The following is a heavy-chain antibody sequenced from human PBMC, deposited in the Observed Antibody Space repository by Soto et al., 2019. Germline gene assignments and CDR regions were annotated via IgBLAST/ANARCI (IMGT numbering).Heavy chain of an antibody. J-gene: IGHJ4*02. CDR3: ARDPTVTAATYFDS. CDR2: LYSDGTT. Sequence: EVQLVESGGGMVQPGGSLRLSCAASGLTVSNTYMTWVRQVPGKGLEWVALLYSDGTTHYTNSVWGRFAISRDDPTNKVYLKMNSLRADDTAVYYCARDPTVTAATYFDSWGQGTLVTVSS. CDR1: GLTVSNTY. V-gene: IGHV3-66*01. D-gene: IGHD4-17*01.